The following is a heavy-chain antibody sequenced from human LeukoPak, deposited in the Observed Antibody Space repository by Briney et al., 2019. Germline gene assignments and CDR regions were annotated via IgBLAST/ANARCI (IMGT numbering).Heavy chain of an antibody. CDR3: ARAGNGGDFDY. CDR2: ISSSSTTI. V-gene: IGHV3-48*01. J-gene: IGHJ4*02. D-gene: IGHD4-23*01. Sequence: GGSLRLSCAASGFTFSSYSMDWVRQAPRKGLEWVSYISSSSTTIHYADSVKGRFTISRDNAKNSLYLQMNSLRAEDTAVYYCARAGNGGDFDYWGQGTLVTVSS. CDR1: GFTFSSYS.